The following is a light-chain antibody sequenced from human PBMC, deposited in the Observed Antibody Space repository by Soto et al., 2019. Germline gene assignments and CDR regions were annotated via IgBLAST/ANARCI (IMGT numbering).Light chain of an antibody. Sequence: IQMTQSPATLSASVGDRVTITCRASQSISSWLAWYQQKPGKAPKLLIYDASSLESGVPSRFSGSGSGTNFTLTISSLQPEDFATYYCHQSNTFPWTFGQGTKVDIK. CDR1: QSISSW. CDR3: HQSNTFPWT. CDR2: DAS. V-gene: IGKV1-5*01. J-gene: IGKJ1*01.